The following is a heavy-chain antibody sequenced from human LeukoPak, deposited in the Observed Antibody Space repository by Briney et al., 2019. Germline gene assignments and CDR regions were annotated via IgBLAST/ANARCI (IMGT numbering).Heavy chain of an antibody. CDR3: ASHYGSGSSNWFDP. CDR2: ISGSGGST. CDR1: GFTFSSYA. V-gene: IGHV3-23*01. D-gene: IGHD3-10*01. Sequence: GGSLRLSCAASGFTFSSYAMSWVRQAPGKGLEWVSAISGSGGSTYYADSVKGRFTISRDNSKNTLYLQMNSLRAEDTAVYYCASHYGSGSSNWFDPWGQGTLVTVPS. J-gene: IGHJ5*02.